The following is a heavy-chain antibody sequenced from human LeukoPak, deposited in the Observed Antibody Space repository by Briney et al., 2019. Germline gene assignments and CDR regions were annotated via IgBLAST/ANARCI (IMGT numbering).Heavy chain of an antibody. CDR2: INPNSGGT. Sequence: GASVKVSCKASGYTFTGYYMHWVRQAPGQGLEWMGWINPNSGGTNYAQKFQGRVTMTRDTSISTAYMELSRLRSDDTAVYYCARARSRNPLGAFDIWGQGTMVTVSS. V-gene: IGHV1-2*02. J-gene: IGHJ3*02. D-gene: IGHD2-2*01. CDR1: GYTFTGYY. CDR3: ARARSRNPLGAFDI.